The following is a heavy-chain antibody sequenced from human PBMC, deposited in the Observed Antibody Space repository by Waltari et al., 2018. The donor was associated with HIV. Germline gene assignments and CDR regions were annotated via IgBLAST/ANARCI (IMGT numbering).Heavy chain of an antibody. CDR2: KRNDGTNK. CDR3: AKDNGFGTYYYYHGMDV. V-gene: IGHV3-30*02. Sequence: QVQLVASEGGVVQPGGSLRLSCAASGFVVNNFGIYWVRQAPGKGLEWVAYKRNDGTNKKYGDSVKGRFTIARDNSKNTVQLEMKSLRVEDTAVYYCAKDNGFGTYYYYHGMDVWGQGTAVTVSS. D-gene: IGHD1-1*01. J-gene: IGHJ6*02. CDR1: GFVVNNFG.